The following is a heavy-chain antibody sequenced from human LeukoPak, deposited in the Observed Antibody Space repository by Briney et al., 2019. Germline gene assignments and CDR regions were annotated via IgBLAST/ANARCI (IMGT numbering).Heavy chain of an antibody. CDR3: ARSCSGGSCYGWFDP. Sequence: SETLSLTCTVSGGSISPYYWSWIRQPPGKGLEWIGSIYYSGSTYYNPSLKSRVTISVDTSKNQFSLKLSSVTAADTAVYYCARSCSGGSCYGWFDPWGQGTLVTVSS. CDR2: IYYSGST. J-gene: IGHJ5*02. CDR1: GGSISPYY. V-gene: IGHV4-59*05. D-gene: IGHD2-15*01.